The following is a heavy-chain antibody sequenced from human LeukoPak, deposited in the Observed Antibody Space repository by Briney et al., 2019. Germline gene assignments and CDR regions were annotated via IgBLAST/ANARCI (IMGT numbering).Heavy chain of an antibody. CDR2: ISGSGGDT. CDR3: AKKRYDSSGYVGYFLH. D-gene: IGHD3-22*01. V-gene: IGHV3-23*01. CDR1: GFTFSSYV. J-gene: IGHJ1*01. Sequence: PGGSPRLSCAASGFTFSSYVMSWVRQAPGKGLEWVSGISGSGGDTYYADSVKGRFTISRDNSKNTLYLQMNSLRAEDTAVYYCAKKRYDSSGYVGYFLHWGQGTLVTVSS.